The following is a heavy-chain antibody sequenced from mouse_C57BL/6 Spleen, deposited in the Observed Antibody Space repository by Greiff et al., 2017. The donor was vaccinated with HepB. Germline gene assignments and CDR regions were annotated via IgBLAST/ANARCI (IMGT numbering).Heavy chain of an antibody. CDR3: ARDLRYFDY. CDR2: ISSGSSTI. CDR1: GFTFSDYG. V-gene: IGHV5-17*01. J-gene: IGHJ2*01. Sequence: EVQLQQSGGGLVKPGGSLKLSCAASGFTFSDYGMHWVRQAPEKGLEWVAYISSGSSTIYYADTVKGRFTISRDNAKNTLFLQMTSLRSEDTAMYYCARDLRYFDYWGQGTTLTVSS. D-gene: IGHD1-1*01.